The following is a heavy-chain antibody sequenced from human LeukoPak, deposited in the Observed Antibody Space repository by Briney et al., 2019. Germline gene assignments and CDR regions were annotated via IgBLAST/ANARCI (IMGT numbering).Heavy chain of an antibody. Sequence: ASVKVSCKASGYTFTGYYMHWVRQAPGQGLEWMGWINPNSGGTNYAQKFQGRVTMTRDTSISTAYMELSRLRSDDTAVYYCARDRPDYERKTASPFDYWGQGTLVTVSS. CDR2: INPNSGGT. D-gene: IGHD4-17*01. CDR3: ARDRPDYERKTASPFDY. J-gene: IGHJ4*02. CDR1: GYTFTGYY. V-gene: IGHV1-2*02.